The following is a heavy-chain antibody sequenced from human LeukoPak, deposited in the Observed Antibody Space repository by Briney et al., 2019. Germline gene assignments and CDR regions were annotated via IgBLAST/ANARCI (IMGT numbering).Heavy chain of an antibody. V-gene: IGHV3-11*01. CDR1: GFTFRDYN. CDR3: ARSIGLTGGGVDV. J-gene: IGHJ6*02. Sequence: GGPLRLSCAASGFTFRDYNMNWFRQAPGKGREWVSYITDSGSTIHYADSVNGRFTISRDNAKNSLYLQMNSLRAEDSAVYYCARSIGLTGGGVDVWGRGTTVTVSS. D-gene: IGHD3-9*01. CDR2: ITDSGSTI.